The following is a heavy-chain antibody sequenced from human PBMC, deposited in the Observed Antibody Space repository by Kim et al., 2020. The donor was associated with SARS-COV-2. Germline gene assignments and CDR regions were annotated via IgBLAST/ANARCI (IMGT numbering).Heavy chain of an antibody. CDR3: VRDTATLDNGFDY. Sequence: GGSLRLSCAASGFTFSSYCMHWVRQAPGKGLEWLAVIVNDGSRESHADSVKGRFTISRDNSKNTLYLQMNSLRAEDTALYYCVRDTATLDNGFDYWGQGILVIVSS. V-gene: IGHV3-33*01. CDR1: GFTFSSYC. CDR2: IVNDGSRE. D-gene: IGHD1-1*01. J-gene: IGHJ4*02.